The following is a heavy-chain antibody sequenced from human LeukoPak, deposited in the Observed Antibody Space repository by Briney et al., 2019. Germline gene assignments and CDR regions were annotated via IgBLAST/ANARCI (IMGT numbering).Heavy chain of an antibody. CDR2: ISASTSTT. CDR3: AKSKEDCCGSFDP. CDR1: GFTFSNYA. V-gene: IGHV3-23*01. J-gene: IGHJ5*02. Sequence: GGSLRLSCAASGFTFSNYAMSWVRQSPGKGLVWVSAISASTSTTYYADSVRGRFTISRDISKNTLYLQMNSLRVEDTAVYYCAKSKEDCCGSFDPWGQGTLVTVSS. D-gene: IGHD2-15*01.